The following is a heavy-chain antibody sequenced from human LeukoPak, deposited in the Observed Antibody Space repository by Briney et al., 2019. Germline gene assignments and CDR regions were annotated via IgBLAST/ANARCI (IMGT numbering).Heavy chain of an antibody. D-gene: IGHD3-22*01. CDR1: GFTLSTYS. CDR2: ISGSSTYI. Sequence: GGSLRLSCAASGFTLSTYSMNWVRQAPGKGLEWVSSISGSSTYIYYAGSVKGRFTISRDNAKNSLYLQMNSLRAEDTAVYYCAREVVTDFDYWGQGTLVTVSS. V-gene: IGHV3-21*01. CDR3: AREVVTDFDY. J-gene: IGHJ4*02.